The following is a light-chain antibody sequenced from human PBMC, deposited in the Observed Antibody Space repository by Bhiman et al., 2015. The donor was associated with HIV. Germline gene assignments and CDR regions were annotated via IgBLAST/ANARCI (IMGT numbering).Light chain of an antibody. J-gene: IGLJ2*01. CDR2: GEN. CDR3: NSPHFSDNHVL. Sequence: SSELTQDPAVSAALGQTVRITCQGDSLRRYYASWYQQKPGQAPILVMYGENNRPSGIPDRFSGSTSGNTASLTITGAQAEDEADYYCNSPHFSDNHVLFGGGTKLTVL. CDR1: SLRRYY. V-gene: IGLV3-19*01.